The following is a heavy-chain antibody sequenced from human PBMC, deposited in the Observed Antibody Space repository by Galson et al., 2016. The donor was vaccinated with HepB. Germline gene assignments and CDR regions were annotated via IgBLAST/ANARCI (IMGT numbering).Heavy chain of an antibody. D-gene: IGHD6-19*01. CDR2: IRNKANRYAT. CDR1: GFSFSGSA. V-gene: IGHV3-73*01. CDR3: TRLLLSSGRDY. J-gene: IGHJ4*02. Sequence: SLRLSCAVSGFSFSGSAIHWVRQAPGRGLEWIGRIRNKANRYATSYAASVKDRFTIYRDDSKNTAFLLLNNLKTEDTAVYYCTRLLLSSGRDYWGQGTLVTVSS.